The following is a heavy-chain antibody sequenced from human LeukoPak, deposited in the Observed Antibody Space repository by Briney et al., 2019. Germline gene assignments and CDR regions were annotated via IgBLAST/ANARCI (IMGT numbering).Heavy chain of an antibody. Sequence: SVKVSCKASVGTFSSYAISWVRQAPGQGLEWVGRIIPILGIANYAQKFQGRVTITADKSTSTAYMELSSLRSEDTAVYYCARAGSYDDSSGTPFDYWGQGTLVTVSS. CDR1: VGTFSSYA. V-gene: IGHV1-69*04. D-gene: IGHD3-22*01. CDR3: ARAGSYDDSSGTPFDY. CDR2: IIPILGIA. J-gene: IGHJ4*02.